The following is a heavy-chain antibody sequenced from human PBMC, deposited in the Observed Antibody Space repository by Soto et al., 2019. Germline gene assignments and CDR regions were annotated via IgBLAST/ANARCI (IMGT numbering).Heavy chain of an antibody. Sequence: QVHLVESGGGVVQPGRSLRLSCAASGLTFSNYAMHWVRQAPGKGLEWVAFISYDGTNRCYPDSVKGRFTISRDNSKXXLXXQMNSLKTEDTAVYYCARESSSTVTTGGGGSAKDYWGQGTLVTVSS. V-gene: IGHV3-30-3*01. CDR3: ARESSSTVTTGGGGSAKDY. CDR2: ISYDGTNR. CDR1: GLTFSNYA. J-gene: IGHJ4*02. D-gene: IGHD4-17*01.